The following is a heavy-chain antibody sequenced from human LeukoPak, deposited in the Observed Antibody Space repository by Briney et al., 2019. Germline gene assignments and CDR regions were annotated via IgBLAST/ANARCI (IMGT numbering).Heavy chain of an antibody. D-gene: IGHD2-2*01. V-gene: IGHV3-7*01. J-gene: IGHJ4*02. CDR3: ARVPAAIGDY. Sequence: GGSLRLSCTASGFTFGSYWMSWVRQAPGKGLEWVANIKQDGSDKYYVDSVKGRFTISRDNAKDSLYLQMNSLRAEDTAVYYCARVPAAIGDYWGQGTLVTVSS. CDR2: IKQDGSDK. CDR1: GFTFGSYW.